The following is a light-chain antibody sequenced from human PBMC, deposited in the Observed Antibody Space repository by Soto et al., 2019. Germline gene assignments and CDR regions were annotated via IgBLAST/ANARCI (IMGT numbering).Light chain of an antibody. CDR2: DAS. Sequence: EVGVSQSPATLSLSKGERATLSCRASQSVNIYLAWYQQKPGQAPRLLIYDASNRATGIPARFSGSGSGTDFTLTISSLEPEDIAVYYCQQRSNWRVTFGGGTKVAIK. CDR3: QQRSNWRVT. J-gene: IGKJ4*01. CDR1: QSVNIY. V-gene: IGKV3-11*01.